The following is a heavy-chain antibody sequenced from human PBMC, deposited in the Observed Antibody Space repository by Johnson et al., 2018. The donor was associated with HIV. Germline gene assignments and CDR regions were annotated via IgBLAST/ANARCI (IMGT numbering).Heavy chain of an antibody. D-gene: IGHD6-19*01. J-gene: IGHJ3*02. CDR2: MSSDGSIT. Sequence: QVQLVESGGGVVQPGRSLRLSCAASAFTFSSYAMHWVRQAPGKGLEWVAVMSSDGSITYFADSVKGRFTISRYNSKNTLYLQMNSLSAEDTAVYYCAKERRQSRAFDIWGQGTMVTVSS. CDR1: AFTFSSYA. CDR3: AKERRQSRAFDI. V-gene: IGHV3-30*04.